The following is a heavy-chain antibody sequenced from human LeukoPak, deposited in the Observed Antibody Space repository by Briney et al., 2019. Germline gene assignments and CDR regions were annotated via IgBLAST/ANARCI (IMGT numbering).Heavy chain of an antibody. CDR3: AREGPRGNSQFDY. CDR2: IKQDETEK. CDR1: GFTFSNFW. V-gene: IGHV3-7*01. J-gene: IGHJ4*02. D-gene: IGHD2/OR15-2a*01. Sequence: GGSLRLSCTASGFTFSNFWMGWVRQAPGKGLEWVANIKQDETEKFYLGSVKGRFTISRDNSKNTLYLQMNNLRAEDTAVYYCAREGPRGNSQFDYWGQGTLVTVPS.